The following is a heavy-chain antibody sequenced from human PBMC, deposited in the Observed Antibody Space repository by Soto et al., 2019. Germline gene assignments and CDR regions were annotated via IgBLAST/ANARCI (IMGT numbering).Heavy chain of an antibody. D-gene: IGHD2-15*01. J-gene: IGHJ6*02. Sequence: GASVKVSCKASGYTFTGYYMHWVRQAPGQGLEWMGWINPNSGGTNYAQKFQGWVTMTRDTSISTAYMELSRLRSDDTAVYYCARDPHLADTPGMDVWGQGTTVTVSS. CDR2: INPNSGGT. V-gene: IGHV1-2*04. CDR3: ARDPHLADTPGMDV. CDR1: GYTFTGYY.